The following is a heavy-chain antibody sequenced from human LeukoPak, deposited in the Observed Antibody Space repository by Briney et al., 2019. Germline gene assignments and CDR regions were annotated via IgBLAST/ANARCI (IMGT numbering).Heavy chain of an antibody. D-gene: IGHD4-17*01. CDR3: ARASDYGEPRDAFDI. CDR2: IYTSGST. J-gene: IGHJ3*02. V-gene: IGHV4-4*07. CDR1: GGSISSYY. Sequence: SETLSLTCTVSGGSISSYYWSWIRQPAGKGLEWIGRIYTSGSTNYNPSLKSQVTMSVDTSKNQFSLKLSSVTAADTAVYYCARASDYGEPRDAFDIWGQGTMVTVSS.